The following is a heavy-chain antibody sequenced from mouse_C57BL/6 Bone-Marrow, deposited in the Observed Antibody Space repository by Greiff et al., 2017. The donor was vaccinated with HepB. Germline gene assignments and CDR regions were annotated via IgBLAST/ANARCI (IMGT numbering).Heavy chain of an antibody. V-gene: IGHV1-64*01. J-gene: IGHJ1*03. CDR3: ARYDYDEDWYFDV. Sequence: QVQLKQPGAELVKPGASVKLSCKASGYTFTSYWMHWVKQRPGQGLEWIGMIHPNSGSTNYNEKFTSKATLTVDKSSSTAYMQLSSLTSEDSAVYYCARYDYDEDWYFDVWGTGTTVTVSS. D-gene: IGHD2-4*01. CDR2: IHPNSGST. CDR1: GYTFTSYW.